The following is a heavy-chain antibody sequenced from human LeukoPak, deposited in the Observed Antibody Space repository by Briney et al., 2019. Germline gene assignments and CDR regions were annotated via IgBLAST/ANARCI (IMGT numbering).Heavy chain of an antibody. CDR3: ARGPKRDSGDPSISDY. CDR2: ISSTSYYI. D-gene: IGHD7-27*01. CDR1: GFTFSGYG. Sequence: GGSLRLSCAASGFTFSGYGMNWVRQAPGKGLEWVSSISSTSYYIYYADSVKGRFTISRDNAKNSLFLQMNSLRAEDTAVYYCARGPKRDSGDPSISDYWGQGTLVTVSS. V-gene: IGHV3-21*01. J-gene: IGHJ4*02.